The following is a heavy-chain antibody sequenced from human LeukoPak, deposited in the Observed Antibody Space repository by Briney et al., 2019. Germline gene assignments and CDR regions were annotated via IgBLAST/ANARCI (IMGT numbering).Heavy chain of an antibody. V-gene: IGHV3-74*01. J-gene: IGHJ6*02. CDR1: GFTFSSYW. D-gene: IGHD3-10*01. CDR3: AKDMGLYGSGNLYDKRQHTYSYYSGMDV. CDR2: IKSDGSST. Sequence: PGGSLRLSCAASGFTFSSYWMHWVRQAPGKGLVWVSRIKSDGSSTSYADSVKGRFTISRDNAKNSLYLQMNGLRPEDTALYYCAKDMGLYGSGNLYDKRQHTYSYYSGMDVWGQGTTVTVSS.